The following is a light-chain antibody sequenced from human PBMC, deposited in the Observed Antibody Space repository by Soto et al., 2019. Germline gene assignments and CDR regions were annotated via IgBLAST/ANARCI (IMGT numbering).Light chain of an antibody. CDR1: TSNIGNNH. V-gene: IGLV1-51*01. CDR2: DDN. CDR3: FTWDSSLSPVGV. Sequence: QSVLTQPPSVSAAPGQKVTISCSGTTSNIGNNHVSWYQQLPGTAPKLLIYDDNQRPSGIPDRFSGSKSGTSATLGITGLQTGDEADYYCFTWDSSLSPVGVFGGGTKLTVL. J-gene: IGLJ2*01.